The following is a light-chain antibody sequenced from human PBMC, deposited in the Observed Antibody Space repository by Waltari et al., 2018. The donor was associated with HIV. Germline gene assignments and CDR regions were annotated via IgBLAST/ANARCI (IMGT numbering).Light chain of an antibody. J-gene: IGLJ3*02. CDR2: RTN. V-gene: IGLV8-61*01. CDR3: VLYMGSGIWV. Sequence: QAVVTQEPSFSVSPGGTVTLTCGLSSGSVSTSYYHSWYQQTPGQAPRTLISRTNIRSSGVPDRVSGSILGNQAALTITGAQADDESDYYCVLYMGSGIWVFGGGTKVTVL. CDR1: SGSVSTSYY.